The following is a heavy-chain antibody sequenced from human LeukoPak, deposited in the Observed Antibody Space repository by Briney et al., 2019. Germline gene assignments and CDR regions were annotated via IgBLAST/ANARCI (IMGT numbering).Heavy chain of an antibody. CDR2: ISSSSAYI. CDR1: GFTFGTYT. J-gene: IGHJ3*01. Sequence: AGGSLRLSCAASGFTFGTYTLNWVRQAPGKGLEWVSSISSSSAYIFYSDSVKGRFTISRDNAQSSLYLQMNSLRAEDTAVYYCARQAVARPFDLWGQGTMVAVSS. V-gene: IGHV3-21*06. CDR3: ARQAVARPFDL.